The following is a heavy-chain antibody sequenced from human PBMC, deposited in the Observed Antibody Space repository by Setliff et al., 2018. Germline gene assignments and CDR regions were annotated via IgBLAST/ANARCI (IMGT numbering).Heavy chain of an antibody. Sequence: PGGSLRLSCAASGFTFSSDPMSWVRQAPGKGLEWVSVIYSGGSTYYADSVKVRFTISRDNSTNTVYLQMNSLRAEDTAVYYCARADSGYVQALVYWGQGTLVTVSS. CDR3: ARADSGYVQALVY. CDR2: IYSGGST. CDR1: GFTFSSDP. V-gene: IGHV3-53*01. D-gene: IGHD5-12*01. J-gene: IGHJ4*02.